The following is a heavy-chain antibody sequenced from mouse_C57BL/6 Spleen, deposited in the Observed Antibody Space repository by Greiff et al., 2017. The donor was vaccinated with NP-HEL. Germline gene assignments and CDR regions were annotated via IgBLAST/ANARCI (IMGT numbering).Heavy chain of an antibody. CDR2: IDPEDGET. V-gene: IGHV14-2*01. Sequence: EVQLQQSGAELVKPGASVKLSCTASGFTITDYYMHWVKQRPEQGLEWIGRIDPEDGETKYAPKFKGKATITAATSSNTAYLQLSSLTSEDTAVYYCASTAQATKYYFDYWGQGTTLTVSS. CDR1: GFTITDYY. D-gene: IGHD3-2*02. J-gene: IGHJ2*01. CDR3: ASTAQATKYYFDY.